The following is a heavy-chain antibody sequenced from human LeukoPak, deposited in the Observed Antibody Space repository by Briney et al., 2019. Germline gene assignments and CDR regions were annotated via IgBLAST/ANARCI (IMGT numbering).Heavy chain of an antibody. J-gene: IGHJ3*02. CDR3: ARMIQELLWFGEDAFDI. V-gene: IGHV4-34*01. Sequence: SETLSLTCAVYGGSFSGYYWRWIRQPPRKGLEWIGEINHSGSTNYNPSLKSRVTISVDTSKNQFSLKLSSVTAADTAVYYCARMIQELLWFGEDAFDIWGQGTMVTVSS. CDR2: INHSGST. D-gene: IGHD3-10*01. CDR1: GGSFSGYY.